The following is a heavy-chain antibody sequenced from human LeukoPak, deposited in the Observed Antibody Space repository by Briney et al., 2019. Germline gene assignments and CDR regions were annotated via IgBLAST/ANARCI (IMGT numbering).Heavy chain of an antibody. CDR3: ARDFYRIGGSSADDFDY. CDR2: INPSGGST. D-gene: IGHD4-23*01. CDR1: GYTFTSYY. J-gene: IGHJ4*02. Sequence: ASVTVSCKASGYTFTSYYMHWVRQAPGQGLEWMGIINPSGGSTSYAQKFQGRVTMTRDTSTSTVYMELSSLRSEDTAVYYCARDFYRIGGSSADDFDYWGQGTLVTVSS. V-gene: IGHV1-46*01.